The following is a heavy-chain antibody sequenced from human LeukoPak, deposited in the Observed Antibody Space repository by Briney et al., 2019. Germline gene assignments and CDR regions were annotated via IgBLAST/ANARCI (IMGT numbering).Heavy chain of an antibody. CDR3: ARGGYSSSLYDY. D-gene: IGHD6-13*01. CDR2: INPINPNSDDI. CDR1: GYSFTGYY. V-gene: IGHV1-2*02. Sequence: ASVKVSCKASGYSFTGYYIHWVRQAPGQGLEWMGWINPINPNSDDINYAQKFRGRVTMTRDTSISTAYMELSSLTSDDTALYYCARGGYSSSLYDYWGQGTLVTVSS. J-gene: IGHJ4*02.